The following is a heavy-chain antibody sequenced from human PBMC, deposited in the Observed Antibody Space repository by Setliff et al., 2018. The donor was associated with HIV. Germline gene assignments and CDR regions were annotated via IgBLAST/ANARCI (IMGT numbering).Heavy chain of an antibody. V-gene: IGHV4-38-2*02. CDR2: IYHAGNT. CDR3: ARPRLWRDAFDI. J-gene: IGHJ3*02. CDR1: GYSISSGYF. D-gene: IGHD1-1*01. Sequence: SETLSLTCTVTGYSISSGYFWAWIRQPPGKGLEWIGYIYHAGNTYYNPSLKSRVTISVDTSKNQISLRLSSVTAADTAVYYCARPRLWRDAFDIWGQGAMVTVSS.